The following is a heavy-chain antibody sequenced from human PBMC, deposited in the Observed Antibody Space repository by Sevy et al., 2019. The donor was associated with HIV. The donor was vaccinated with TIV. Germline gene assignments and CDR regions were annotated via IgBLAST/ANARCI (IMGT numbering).Heavy chain of an antibody. CDR1: GFTFGDYA. V-gene: IGHV3-49*04. J-gene: IGHJ6*02. CDR3: TRASYSYYYGMDV. Sequence: GGSLRLSCTTSGFTFGDYAMSWVRQAPGKGLEWVGFVRWEGYGGTKEYAASVKGRFTISRDDSKSIAYLQMNSLKTEDTAVYYCTRASYSYYYGMDVWGQGTTVTVSS. CDR2: VRWEGYGGTK.